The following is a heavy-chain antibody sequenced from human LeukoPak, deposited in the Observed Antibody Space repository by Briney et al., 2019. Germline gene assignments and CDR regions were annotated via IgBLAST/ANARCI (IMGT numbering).Heavy chain of an antibody. CDR1: EFTFSSYS. CDR2: IKKDGSEK. CDR3: ARDLSGVAGYTYGRGIDY. V-gene: IGHV3-7*01. Sequence: PGGSLRLSCAASEFTFSSYSMNWVRQAPGKGLEWVANIKKDGSEKYYVDSVKGRFTISRDNAKTSLYLQMNSLRAEDTAVYYCARDLSGVAGYTYGRGIDYWGQGTLVTVSS. J-gene: IGHJ4*02. D-gene: IGHD5-18*01.